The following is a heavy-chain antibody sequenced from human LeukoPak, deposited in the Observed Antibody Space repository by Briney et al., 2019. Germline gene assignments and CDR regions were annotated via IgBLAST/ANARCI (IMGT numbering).Heavy chain of an antibody. CDR3: AREREHSFDY. CDR1: GDSVSSNSVA. Sequence: SQTLSFTCAVSGDSVSSNSVAWNWIRQTPSRGLEWLGRTYYRSKWYIEYAESVRSRMTINADTSKNQFSLQLNSVSPEDTAVYYCAREREHSFDYWGQGTLVTVSS. J-gene: IGHJ4*02. CDR2: TYYRSKWYI. V-gene: IGHV6-1*01. D-gene: IGHD1/OR15-1a*01.